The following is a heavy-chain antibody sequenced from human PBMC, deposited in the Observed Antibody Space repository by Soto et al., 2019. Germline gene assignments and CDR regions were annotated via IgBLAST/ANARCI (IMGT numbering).Heavy chain of an antibody. J-gene: IGHJ4*02. V-gene: IGHV3-53*04. CDR3: ARAHVSGSYFDY. CDR2: IYSGGST. Sequence: LSLTCAASGFTVSSNYMSWVRQAPGKGLEWVSVIYSGGSTYYADSVKGRFTISRHNSKNTLYLQMNSRRAEDTAVYCCARAHVSGSYFDYWGQGTLVTVSS. CDR1: GFTVSSNY. D-gene: IGHD1-26*01.